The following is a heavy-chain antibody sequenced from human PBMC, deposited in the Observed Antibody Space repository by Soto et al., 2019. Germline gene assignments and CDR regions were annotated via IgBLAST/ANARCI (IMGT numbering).Heavy chain of an antibody. D-gene: IGHD4-17*01. CDR3: ARAHYGDYGYGMDV. J-gene: IGHJ6*02. CDR2: TYHSGST. Sequence: QLQLQESGSGLVKPSQTLSLTCAVSGGSISSGGYSWSWIRQPPGKGLEWIGYTYHSGSTYYNPSLKSRVTVAVDKAKNQFYLKLSSVTAADTAVYYCARAHYGDYGYGMDVWGQGTTVTVSS. CDR1: GGSISSGGYS. V-gene: IGHV4-30-2*01.